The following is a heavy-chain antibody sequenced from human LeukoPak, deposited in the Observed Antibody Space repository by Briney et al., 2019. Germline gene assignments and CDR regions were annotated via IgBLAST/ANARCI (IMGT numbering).Heavy chain of an antibody. CDR3: ARRDWVSGAVRAFDI. V-gene: IGHV3-11*04. Sequence: GGSLRLSCVGSGFRLSDYYMSWIRQAPGKGLEWVSYISNDSVDKYYVDSVRGRFTISRDNAKKSMYLQMSGLRVEDTAVYYCARRDWVSGAVRAFDIWGQGTMVTVSS. CDR1: GFRLSDYY. D-gene: IGHD3-3*01. J-gene: IGHJ3*02. CDR2: ISNDSVDK.